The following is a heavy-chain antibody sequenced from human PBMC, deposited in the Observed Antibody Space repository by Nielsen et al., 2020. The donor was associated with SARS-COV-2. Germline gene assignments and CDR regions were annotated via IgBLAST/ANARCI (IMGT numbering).Heavy chain of an antibody. CDR3: ARGLGAAGTEGPVWFDP. V-gene: IGHV3-NL1*01. D-gene: IGHD6-13*01. CDR1: GFTFSSYS. CDR2: IYSGGSST. J-gene: IGHJ5*02. Sequence: GGSLRLSCAASGFTFSSYSMNWVRQAPGKGLEWVSVIYSGGSSTYYADSVKGRFTISRDNSKNTLYLQMNSLRAEDTAVYYCARGLGAAGTEGPVWFDPWGQGTLVTVSS.